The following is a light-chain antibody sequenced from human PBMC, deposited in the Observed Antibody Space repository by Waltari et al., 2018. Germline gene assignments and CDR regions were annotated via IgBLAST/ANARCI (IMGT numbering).Light chain of an antibody. Sequence: AIQMTQSPSSLSASVRDRVTINCRARQEIRNDLGGYQQKRGKYPKHLIYAAATWQSVVVSRLSDSEAGTDCTRTISSLHPEDVATDYCLQDYNDPWTFGQGAKVEMK. CDR2: AAA. CDR1: QEIRND. CDR3: LQDYNDPWT. J-gene: IGKJ1*01. V-gene: IGKV1-6*01.